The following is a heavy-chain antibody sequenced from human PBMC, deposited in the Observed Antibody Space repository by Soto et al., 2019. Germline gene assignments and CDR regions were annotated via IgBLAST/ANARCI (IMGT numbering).Heavy chain of an antibody. Sequence: GGSLRLSCAASGFTFSSYAMHWVRQTAGQGLEWMGWMQPSTGRTGYAQKFQGRVTMTRDTSINTAYMELTTLTSDDTAFYYCARGVSAGVDYWGQGTLVTVSS. CDR3: ARGVSAGVDY. D-gene: IGHD1-26*01. CDR1: GFTFSSYA. J-gene: IGHJ4*02. CDR2: MQPSTGRT. V-gene: IGHV1-8*02.